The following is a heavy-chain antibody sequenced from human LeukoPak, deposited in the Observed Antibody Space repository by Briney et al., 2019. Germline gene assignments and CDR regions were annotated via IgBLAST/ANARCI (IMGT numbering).Heavy chain of an antibody. CDR3: ARDRVVVATTTPPYWYFDL. CDR1: GFTFSSYS. Sequence: GGSLRLSCAASGFTFSSYSMNWVRQAPGKGLEWVSYISSSNSTIYYADSVKGRFTISRDNAKNSLFLHMNSLRVEDTALYYCARDRVVVATTTPPYWYFDLWGRGTRVTVSS. D-gene: IGHD2-15*01. J-gene: IGHJ2*01. CDR2: ISSSNSTI. V-gene: IGHV3-48*04.